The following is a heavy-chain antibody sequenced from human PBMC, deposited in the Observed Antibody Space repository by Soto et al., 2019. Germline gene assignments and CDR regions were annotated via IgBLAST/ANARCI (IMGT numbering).Heavy chain of an antibody. CDR3: VKSSRRDITASRGMDF. V-gene: IGHV3-64D*06. D-gene: IGHD3-3*01. CDR2: ISYNGGST. J-gene: IGHJ6*02. Sequence: GGSLRLSCSASGFTFSSCALHWVRQAPGRGLEYVSAISYNGGSTYYADSVQDRFTVSRDNSKNTLYLQLSSLRVDDTAVYFCVKSSRRDITASRGMDFWGQGTTVTVSS. CDR1: GFTFSSCA.